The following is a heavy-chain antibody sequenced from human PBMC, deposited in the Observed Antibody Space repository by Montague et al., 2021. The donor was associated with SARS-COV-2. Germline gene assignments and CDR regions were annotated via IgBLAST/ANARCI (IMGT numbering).Heavy chain of an antibody. CDR2: VFYTGST. D-gene: IGHD3/OR15-3a*01. V-gene: IGHV4-59*08. J-gene: IGHJ4*02. Sequence: SETLSLTCAVAGGSIRNYNWGWIRQPPGKGLEWIGYVFYTGSTNYNPSLKSRVTISIDTSKNQISLRVTSVTAADTAKYYCASHNADDFGLVDYWGQGTLVTVSS. CDR3: ASHNADDFGLVDY. CDR1: GGSIRNYN.